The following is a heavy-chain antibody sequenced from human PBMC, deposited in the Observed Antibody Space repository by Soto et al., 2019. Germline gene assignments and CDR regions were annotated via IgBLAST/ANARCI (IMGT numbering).Heavy chain of an antibody. J-gene: IGHJ6*02. CDR3: ARDLRGMYSSSVYYYYGMDV. D-gene: IGHD6-6*01. V-gene: IGHV3-11*06. CDR2: ISSSSSYT. Sequence: SLRLSCAASGFTFSDYYMSLIRQAPGKGLEWVSYISSSSSYTNYADSVKGRFTISRDNAKNSLYLQMKRLRAEDTAVYYCARDLRGMYSSSVYYYYGMDVWGQGTAVAVSS. CDR1: GFTFSDYY.